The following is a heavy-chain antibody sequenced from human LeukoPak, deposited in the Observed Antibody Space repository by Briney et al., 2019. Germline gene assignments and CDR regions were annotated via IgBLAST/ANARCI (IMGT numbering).Heavy chain of an antibody. D-gene: IGHD1-7*01. CDR2: INSDGSST. V-gene: IGHV3-74*01. J-gene: IGHJ4*02. CDR1: GFTFSSYW. CDR3: AREGTMAPFDY. Sequence: PGGSPRLSCAASGFTFSSYWMHWVRQAPGKGLVWVSRINSDGSSTSYADSVKGRFTISRDNAKNTLYLQMNSLRAEDTAVYYCAREGTMAPFDYWGQGTLVTVSS.